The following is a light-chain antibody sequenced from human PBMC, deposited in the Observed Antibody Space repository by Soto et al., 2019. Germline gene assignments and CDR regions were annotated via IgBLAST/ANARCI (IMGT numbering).Light chain of an antibody. V-gene: IGKV1-5*01. CDR1: QSISIW. CDR3: QQYNSYRT. J-gene: IGKJ1*01. Sequence: IQMTQSPSTLSASVGDIVTITFRARQSISIWLAWYQQKPGKAPKLLIYDASILESGVPSRFSGSGSGTEFTLTISSLQPDDFATYYCQQYNSYRTFGQGTKVDIK. CDR2: DAS.